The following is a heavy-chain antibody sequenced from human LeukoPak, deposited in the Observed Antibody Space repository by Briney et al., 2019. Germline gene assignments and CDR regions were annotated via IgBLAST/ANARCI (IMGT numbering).Heavy chain of an antibody. D-gene: IGHD4-11*01. Sequence: GGSLRLSCAASGFTFSSYAMSWVRQAPGKGLEWVSAVSGSGGSAYYADSVKGRFTISRDNSKNTLYLQMSSLRAEDTAVYYCANLAVTTWARSAFDIWGQGTMVTVSS. CDR1: GFTFSSYA. CDR3: ANLAVTTWARSAFDI. CDR2: VSGSGGSA. V-gene: IGHV3-23*01. J-gene: IGHJ3*02.